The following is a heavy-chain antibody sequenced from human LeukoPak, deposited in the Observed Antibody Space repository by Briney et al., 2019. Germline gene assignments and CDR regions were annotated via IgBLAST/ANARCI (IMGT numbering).Heavy chain of an antibody. CDR2: IKQDGSEK. Sequence: GGSLRLYCAASGFTFSSYWMSWVRQAPGKGLEWVANIKQDGSEKYYVDSVKGRFTISRDNAKNSLYLQMNSLRAEDTAVYYCARDSSSWYYLTHAEYFQHWGQGTLVTVSS. J-gene: IGHJ1*01. V-gene: IGHV3-7*03. CDR1: GFTFSSYW. D-gene: IGHD6-13*01. CDR3: ARDSSSWYYLTHAEYFQH.